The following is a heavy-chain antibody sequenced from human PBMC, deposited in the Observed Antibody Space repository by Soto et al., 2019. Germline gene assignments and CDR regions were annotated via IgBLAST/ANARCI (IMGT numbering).Heavy chain of an antibody. CDR1: GDSISIYY. D-gene: IGHD6-13*01. CDR2: IYTSGST. J-gene: IGHJ6*04. Sequence: SETLSLTCTVSGDSISIYYWSLIRQPAGKGLEWIGRIYTSGSTNYNPSLKSRVTMSVDTSKNQFSLKLSSVTAADTAVYYCATLAGYSSSWYQDYGMDVWGKGTTVTVSS. V-gene: IGHV4-4*07. CDR3: ATLAGYSSSWYQDYGMDV.